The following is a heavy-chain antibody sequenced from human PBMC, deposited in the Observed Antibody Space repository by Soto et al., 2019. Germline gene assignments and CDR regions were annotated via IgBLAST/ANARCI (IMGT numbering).Heavy chain of an antibody. V-gene: IGHV4-4*02. CDR1: GGSISSSNW. J-gene: IGHJ4*02. CDR2: IYHSGRT. D-gene: IGHD2-15*01. Sequence: QVQLQESGPGLVKPSGTLSLTCAVSGGSISSSNWWSWVRQPPGKGLEWIGEIYHSGRTNYNPSLKSRVTIAEDRSTILFSLKLTSVTAADTAVYYCARVGCSGGTCYSEKYYFDYWGQGTLVTVSS. CDR3: ARVGCSGGTCYSEKYYFDY.